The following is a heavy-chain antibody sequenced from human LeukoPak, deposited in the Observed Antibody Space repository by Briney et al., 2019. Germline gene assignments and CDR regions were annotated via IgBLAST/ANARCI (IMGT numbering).Heavy chain of an antibody. CDR2: IYYSGST. D-gene: IGHD3-10*01. CDR3: ARTIWFGELPYYYYGMDV. V-gene: IGHV4-59*01. CDR1: GGSISSYY. Sequence: SETLSLTCTVSGGSISSYYWSWIRQPPGKGLEWIGYIYYSGSTNYNPSLKSRVTISVDTSKNQFSLKLSSVTAADPAVYYCARTIWFGELPYYYYGMDVWGKGTTVTVSS. J-gene: IGHJ6*04.